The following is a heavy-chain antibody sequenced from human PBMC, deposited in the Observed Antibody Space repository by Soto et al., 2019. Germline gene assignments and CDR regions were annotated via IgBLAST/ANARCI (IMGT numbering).Heavy chain of an antibody. CDR3: ARPRKLPYCSSTSCQDAFDI. CDR2: INHSGST. D-gene: IGHD2-2*01. V-gene: IGHV4-34*01. J-gene: IGHJ3*02. CDR1: GGSFSGYY. Sequence: QVQLQQWGAGLLKPSETLSLTCAVYGGSFSGYYWSWIRQPPGKGLEWIGEINHSGSTNYNPSLKSRATISVDTSKNQFSLKLSSVTAADTAVYYCARPRKLPYCSSTSCQDAFDIWGQGTMVTVSS.